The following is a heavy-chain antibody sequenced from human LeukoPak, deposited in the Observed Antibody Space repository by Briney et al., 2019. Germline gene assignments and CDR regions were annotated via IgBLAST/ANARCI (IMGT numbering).Heavy chain of an antibody. V-gene: IGHV3-23*01. D-gene: IGHD1-26*01. J-gene: IGHJ6*02. CDR3: AKDGEDSGYDYDGMDV. Sequence: GGSLRLSCAASGFTFSSYAMSWVRQAPGKGLEWVSAISGSGGSTYYADSVKGRFTISRDNSKNTLYLQMNSLRAEDTAVYYCAKDGEDSGYDYDGMDVWGQGTMVTVSS. CDR2: ISGSGGST. CDR1: GFTFSSYA.